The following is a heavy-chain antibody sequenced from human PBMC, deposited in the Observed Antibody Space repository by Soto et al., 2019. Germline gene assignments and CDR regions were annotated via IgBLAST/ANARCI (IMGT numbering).Heavy chain of an antibody. Sequence: GGSLRLSCAASGFTFSNAWMSWVRQAPGKGLEWVGRIKSKTDGGTTDYAAPVKGRFTISRDDSKNTLYLQMNSLKTEDTAVYYCTTRYYYGSGSPDYWGQGTLVTVSS. V-gene: IGHV3-15*01. J-gene: IGHJ4*02. CDR2: IKSKTDGGTT. CDR3: TTRYYYGSGSPDY. CDR1: GFTFSNAW. D-gene: IGHD3-10*01.